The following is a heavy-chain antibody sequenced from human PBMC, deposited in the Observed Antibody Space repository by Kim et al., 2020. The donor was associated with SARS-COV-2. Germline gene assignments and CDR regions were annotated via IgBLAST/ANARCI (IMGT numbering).Heavy chain of an antibody. CDR2: ISNRESGDYP. CDR3: VRDLTYDYSH. Sequence: GGSLRLSCAASGFPFSNYAMSWVRQAPGRGLEWVSTISNRESGDYPNYANSVKGRFTVSRDNSKSMQYLQMTGMRADDTAIYYCVRDLTYDYSHWGQGTL. D-gene: IGHD2-21*01. V-gene: IGHV3-23*01. CDR1: GFPFSNYA. J-gene: IGHJ4*02.